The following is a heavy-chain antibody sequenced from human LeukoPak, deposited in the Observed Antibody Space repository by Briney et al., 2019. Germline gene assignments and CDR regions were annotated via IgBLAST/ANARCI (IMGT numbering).Heavy chain of an antibody. Sequence: GGALRLSCAASGFTFSSYAMSWVRQAPGKGLEWVSAISGSGGSTYYADSVKGRFTISRDNSKNTLYLQMNSLRAEDTAVYYCAKAPVTTVVTQSFDYWGQGTLVTVSS. D-gene: IGHD4-17*01. J-gene: IGHJ4*02. CDR2: ISGSGGST. V-gene: IGHV3-23*01. CDR3: AKAPVTTVVTQSFDY. CDR1: GFTFSSYA.